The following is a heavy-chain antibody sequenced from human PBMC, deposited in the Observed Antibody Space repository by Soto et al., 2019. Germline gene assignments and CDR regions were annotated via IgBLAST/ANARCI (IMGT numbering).Heavy chain of an antibody. Sequence: EVQLVESGGGLVKPGGSLRLSCAASGFTFSSYSMNWVRQAPGKGLEWVSSISSSSSYIYYADSVKGRFTISRDNAKSSLYLQMNSLRAEDTAVYYCARDETSTWIVAPFDYWGQGTLVTVSS. V-gene: IGHV3-21*01. J-gene: IGHJ4*02. CDR1: GFTFSSYS. D-gene: IGHD3-22*01. CDR3: ARDETSTWIVAPFDY. CDR2: ISSSSSYI.